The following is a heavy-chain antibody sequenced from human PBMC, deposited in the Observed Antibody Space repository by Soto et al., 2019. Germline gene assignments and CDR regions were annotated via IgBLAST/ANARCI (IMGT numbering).Heavy chain of an antibody. CDR1: GFTFSNAW. D-gene: IGHD3-16*02. CDR3: TTDYDYVWGSYRYKHFDY. J-gene: IGHJ4*02. CDR2: IKSKTDGGTT. Sequence: PGGSLRLSCAASGFTFSNAWMNRVRQAPGKGLEWVGRIKSKTDGGTTDYAAPVKGRFTISRDDSKNTLYLQMNSLKTEDTAVYYCTTDYDYVWGSYRYKHFDYWGQGTLVTVPQ. V-gene: IGHV3-15*07.